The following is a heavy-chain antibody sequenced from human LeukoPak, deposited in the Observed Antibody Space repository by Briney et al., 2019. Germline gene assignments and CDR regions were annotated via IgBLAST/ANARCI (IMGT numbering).Heavy chain of an antibody. Sequence: GGSLRLSCAASGFTFSNHGMHWVRQAPGKGLEWVAVISYDGSNKYYADSVKGRFTISRDNSKNTLYLQMNSLRAEDTAVYYCARGRIAAATNPWGQGTLVTVSS. J-gene: IGHJ5*02. CDR3: ARGRIAAATNP. CDR2: ISYDGSNK. CDR1: GFTFSNHG. V-gene: IGHV3-30*19. D-gene: IGHD6-13*01.